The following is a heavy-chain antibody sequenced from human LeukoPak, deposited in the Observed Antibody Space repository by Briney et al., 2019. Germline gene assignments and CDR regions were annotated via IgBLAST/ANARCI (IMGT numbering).Heavy chain of an antibody. CDR1: GSTFTSYD. D-gene: IGHD2-2*01. CDR3: ARRYCSSTSCYEDY. J-gene: IGHJ4*02. V-gene: IGHV1-8*03. CDR2: MNPNSGNT. Sequence: ASVKVSCKASGSTFTSYDINWVRQATGQGLEWMGWMNPNSGNTGYAQKFQGRVTITRNTSISTAYMELSSLRSEDTAVYYCARRYCSSTSCYEDYWGQGTLVTVSS.